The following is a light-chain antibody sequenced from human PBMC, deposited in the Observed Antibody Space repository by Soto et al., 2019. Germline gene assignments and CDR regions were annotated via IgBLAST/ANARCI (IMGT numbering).Light chain of an antibody. CDR2: GAS. V-gene: IGKV3-15*01. CDR3: QQRSNWPPALT. Sequence: EIVMTQSPATLSVSPGERATLACRASQSVSSNLAWYQQKPGQAPRLLIYGASTRATGIPARFSGSGSGTEFTLTISSLQPEDFAVYYCQQRSNWPPALTFGGGTKVDI. J-gene: IGKJ4*01. CDR1: QSVSSN.